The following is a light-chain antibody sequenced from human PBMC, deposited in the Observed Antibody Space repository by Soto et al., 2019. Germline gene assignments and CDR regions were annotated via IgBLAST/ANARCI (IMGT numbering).Light chain of an antibody. J-gene: IGLJ1*01. V-gene: IGLV2-8*01. CDR3: SSYVGTNSYV. CDR1: SSDVGGYNY. CDR2: EVY. Sequence: SVLSQPPSASGSPGQSVTISCTGTSSDVGGYNYVSWYQHHPGKAPKLIIYEVYKRPSGVPDRFSGSKSGNTAELTVSGLQAEDEADYYCSSYVGTNSYVFGTGTKVTVL.